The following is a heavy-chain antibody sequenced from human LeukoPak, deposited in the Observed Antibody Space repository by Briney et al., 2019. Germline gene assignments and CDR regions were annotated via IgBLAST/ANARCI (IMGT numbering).Heavy chain of an antibody. CDR2: ISYDGSNK. CDR3: ARDLSPGGYYYYGMDV. CDR1: GFTFSSYA. Sequence: GGSLRLSCAASGFTFSSYAMPWVRQAPGEGLEWVAVISYDGSNKYYADSVKGRFTISRDNSKNTLYLQMNSLRAEDTAVYYCARDLSPGGYYYYGMDVWGQGTTVTVSS. D-gene: IGHD4-23*01. V-gene: IGHV3-30-3*01. J-gene: IGHJ6*02.